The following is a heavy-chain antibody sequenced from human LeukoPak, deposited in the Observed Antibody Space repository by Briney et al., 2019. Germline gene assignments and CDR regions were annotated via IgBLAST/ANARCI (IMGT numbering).Heavy chain of an antibody. CDR2: INPNSGGT. J-gene: IGHJ4*02. V-gene: IGHV1-2*02. D-gene: IGHD6-13*01. Sequence: ASVKVSCKASGYTFTSYDINWVRRATGQGFEWMGWINPNSGGTNYAQKFQGRVTMTRDTSISTAYMELSRLRSDDTAVYYCARDGTGYSSSWIHYWGQGTLVTVSS. CDR3: ARDGTGYSSSWIHY. CDR1: GYTFTSYD.